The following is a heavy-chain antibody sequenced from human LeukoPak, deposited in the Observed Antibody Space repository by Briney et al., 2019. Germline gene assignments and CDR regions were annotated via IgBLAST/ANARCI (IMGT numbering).Heavy chain of an antibody. D-gene: IGHD4-23*01. CDR2: INPSGGST. Sequence: GASVKVSCKASGYTFTSYYMHWVRQAPGQGLEWMGIINPSGGSTSYAQKFQGRVTMTRDTSTSTVYMELSSLRSEDTAVYYCARVGAHGGNSLYYYYYGMDVWGQGTTVTVSS. J-gene: IGHJ6*02. V-gene: IGHV1-46*01. CDR1: GYTFTSYY. CDR3: ARVGAHGGNSLYYYYYGMDV.